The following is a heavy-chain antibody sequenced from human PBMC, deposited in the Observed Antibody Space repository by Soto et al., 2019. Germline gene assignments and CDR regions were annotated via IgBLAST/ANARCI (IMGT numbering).Heavy chain of an antibody. Sequence: EVHVVESGGDLVEPGGSLRLSCVTSGFMFSSAWMSWVRQGPGKGLEWVARIKSKNDGGAADYAAPVNGRFSISRDDSKSTVSLQMNSLRAEDTALYYCVEGWNDFWGQGTLVTVSS. CDR2: IKSKNDGGAA. CDR1: GFMFSSAW. J-gene: IGHJ4*02. D-gene: IGHD1-1*01. V-gene: IGHV3-15*01. CDR3: VEGWNDF.